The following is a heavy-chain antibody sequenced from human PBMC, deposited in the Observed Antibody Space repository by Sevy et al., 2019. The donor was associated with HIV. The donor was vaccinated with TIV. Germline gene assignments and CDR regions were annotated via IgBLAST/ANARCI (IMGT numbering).Heavy chain of an antibody. J-gene: IGHJ6*02. CDR3: AKDGGSGSYYAYYYGMDV. D-gene: IGHD3-10*01. V-gene: IGHV3-30*18. Sequence: GGSLRLSCAASGLTFSSYGMHWVRQAPGKGLEWVAVISYDGSNKYYADSVKGRFTISRDNSKNTLYLQMNSLRAEDPAVYYCAKDGGSGSYYAYYYGMDVWGQGTTVTVSS. CDR2: ISYDGSNK. CDR1: GLTFSSYG.